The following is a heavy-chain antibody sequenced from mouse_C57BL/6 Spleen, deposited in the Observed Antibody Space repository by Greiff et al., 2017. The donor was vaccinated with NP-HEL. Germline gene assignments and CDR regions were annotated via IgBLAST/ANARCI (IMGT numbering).Heavy chain of an antibody. CDR2: IYPGNGNT. Sequence: QVQLQQSGAELVRPGASVKLSCKASGYTFTDYYINWVKQRPGQGLEWIARIYPGNGNTYYNEKFKGKATLTAEKSSSTAYMQLSSLTSEDSAVYFCARGDSSAWFAYWGQGTLVTVSA. D-gene: IGHD3-2*02. J-gene: IGHJ3*01. CDR1: GYTFTDYY. V-gene: IGHV1-76*01. CDR3: ARGDSSAWFAY.